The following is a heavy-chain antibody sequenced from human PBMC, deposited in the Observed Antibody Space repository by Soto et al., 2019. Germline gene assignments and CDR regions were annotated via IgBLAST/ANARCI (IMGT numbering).Heavy chain of an antibody. D-gene: IGHD1-26*01. CDR2: IYPRDSDT. J-gene: IGHJ4*02. Sequence: EVHLVQSGAAVKKSGESLTISCRTSGYNFGTSWIGWVRQMPGKGLEWVGLIYPRDSDTTYSPPFEGHVTFSADTSTDTAYLQWRSLEASDSAMYDCARRSGRQRWVDSWGQGALVTVSS. V-gene: IGHV5-51*01. CDR3: ARRSGRQRWVDS. CDR1: GYNFGTSW.